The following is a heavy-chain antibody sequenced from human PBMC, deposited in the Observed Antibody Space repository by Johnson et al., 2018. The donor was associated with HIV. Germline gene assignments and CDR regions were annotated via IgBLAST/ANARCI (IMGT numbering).Heavy chain of an antibody. V-gene: IGHV3-33*01. CDR1: GFTFSNYD. D-gene: IGHD2-15*01. J-gene: IGHJ3*02. Sequence: VQLVESGGGVVQPGGSLRLSCAASGFTFSNYDMHWVRQAPGKGLEWVALICYDGANKYYADSVKGRFTISRDSSKNTLYLQMNSLRVEDTAVYYCARSKDCSVGTCPDAFDIWGQGTMVTVSS. CDR3: ARSKDCSVGTCPDAFDI. CDR2: ICYDGANK.